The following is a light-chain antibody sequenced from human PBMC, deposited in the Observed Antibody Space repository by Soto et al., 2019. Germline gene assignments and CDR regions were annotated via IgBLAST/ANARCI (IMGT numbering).Light chain of an antibody. V-gene: IGLV1-47*01. Sequence: QAVVTQPPSASGTPGHRVTISCSGSSSSLGTNYVYWYKQLPGTAPKALIYRNNQRPSGVPDRFSGSKSGTSASLAISDLRSEDEADYYCAAWDYSLSGWVFGGGTKLTVL. CDR3: AAWDYSLSGWV. J-gene: IGLJ3*02. CDR1: SSSLGTNY. CDR2: RNN.